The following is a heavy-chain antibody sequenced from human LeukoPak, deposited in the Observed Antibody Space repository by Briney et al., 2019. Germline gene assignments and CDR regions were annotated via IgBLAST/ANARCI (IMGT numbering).Heavy chain of an antibody. J-gene: IGHJ5*02. D-gene: IGHD3-3*01. CDR1: GFTFSNFA. CDR2: ISGSGGST. V-gene: IGHV3-23*01. Sequence: GGSLRLSCAGYGFTFSNFAMSWVRQAPGKGLEWVSVISGSGGSTYDADSVRGRFTISRDNSPNTMYLQMNSLRAEDTATYYCAKERNFWSGYPNWFDLWGQGTLVIVSS. CDR3: AKERNFWSGYPNWFDL.